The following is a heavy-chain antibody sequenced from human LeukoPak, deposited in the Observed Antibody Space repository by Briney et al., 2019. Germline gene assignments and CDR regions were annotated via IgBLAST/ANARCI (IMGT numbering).Heavy chain of an antibody. CDR1: GFTLSSYA. CDR2: ISYDGSNK. D-gene: IGHD4-23*01. V-gene: IGHV3-30-3*01. CDR3: ARNPTTTVVTLNWFDP. J-gene: IGHJ5*02. Sequence: TGGSLRLSCAASGFTLSSYAMHWVRQAPGKGLEWVAVISYDGSNKYYADSVKGRFTISRDNSKNTLYLQMNSLRAEDTAVYYCARNPTTTVVTLNWFDPWGQGTLVTVSS.